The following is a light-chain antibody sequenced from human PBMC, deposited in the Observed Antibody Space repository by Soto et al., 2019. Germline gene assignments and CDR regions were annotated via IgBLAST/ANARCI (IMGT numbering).Light chain of an antibody. CDR2: AAS. CDR3: QQSYTTLFT. J-gene: IGKJ3*01. CDR1: QSISNY. V-gene: IGKV1-39*01. Sequence: DIQMTQSPSSLSASVGDRVTITCRASQSISNYLNWYQQKPVKAPKLLIYAASSLQSGVPSRFSGSGSGTDFTLTISSLLPEDFATYSCQQSYTTLFTFGPGTNVDIK.